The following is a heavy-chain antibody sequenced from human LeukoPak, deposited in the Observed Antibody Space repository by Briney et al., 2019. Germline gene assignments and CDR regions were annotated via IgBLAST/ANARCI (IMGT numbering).Heavy chain of an antibody. CDR1: GFTFSSYA. Sequence: GGSLRLSCAASGFTFSSYAMSWVRQAPGKGLEWVSAISGSAGSTYYADSLKGRFTISRDNSKNTLYLQMNSLRAEDTAVYYCAKDGGRWLQYFDYWGQGTLVTVSS. CDR3: AKDGGRWLQYFDY. J-gene: IGHJ4*02. CDR2: ISGSAGST. V-gene: IGHV3-23*01. D-gene: IGHD5-24*01.